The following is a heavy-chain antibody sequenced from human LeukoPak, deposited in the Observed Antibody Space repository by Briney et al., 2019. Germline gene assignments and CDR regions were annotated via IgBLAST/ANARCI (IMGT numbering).Heavy chain of an antibody. J-gene: IGHJ6*02. CDR2: ISYDGSNK. V-gene: IGHV3-30*18. D-gene: IGHD4-17*01. CDR1: GFTFSSYG. CDR3: AKDYGDYSYYYYGMDV. Sequence: GGSLRLSCAASGFTFSSYGMHWVRQAPGKGLEWVAVISYDGSNKYYADSVKGRFTISRDNSKNTLYLQMISLRAEDTAVYYCAKDYGDYSYYYYGMDVWGQGTTVTVSS.